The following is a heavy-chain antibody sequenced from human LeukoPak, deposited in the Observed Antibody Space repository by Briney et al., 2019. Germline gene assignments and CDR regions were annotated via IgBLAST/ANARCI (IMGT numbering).Heavy chain of an antibody. J-gene: IGHJ5*02. D-gene: IGHD6-13*01. CDR2: INPNSGGT. V-gene: IGHV1-2*02. Sequence: GASVKVSCKASGYTFTGYYMHWVRQAPGQGLEWMGWINPNSGGTNYAQKFQGRVTMTRDTSISTAYMELSRLRSDDTAAYYCARSYSSSWYWFDPWGQGTLVTVSS. CDR3: ARSYSSSWYWFDP. CDR1: GYTFTGYY.